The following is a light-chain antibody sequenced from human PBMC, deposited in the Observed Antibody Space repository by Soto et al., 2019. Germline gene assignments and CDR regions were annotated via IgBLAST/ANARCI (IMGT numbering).Light chain of an antibody. V-gene: IGKV3-15*01. J-gene: IGKJ4*02. CDR2: GAC. CDR1: QSVSSI. Sequence: VTTQSPTPQSVSLQEGATLSCRASQSVSSIIAWYQQQASEAPRLLFYGACTRATGTPARFGSRGSAKVFPLTSSLLPEDYAAYYCYQQYSTYPSFGGGTKVDIK. CDR3: YQQYSTYPS.